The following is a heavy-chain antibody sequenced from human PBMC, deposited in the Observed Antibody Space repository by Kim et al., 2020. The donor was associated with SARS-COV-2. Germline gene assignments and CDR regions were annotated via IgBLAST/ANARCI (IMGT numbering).Heavy chain of an antibody. CDR1: GYTFTGYY. J-gene: IGHJ3*02. V-gene: IGHV1-2*02. D-gene: IGHD4-4*01. CDR2: INPNSGGT. Sequence: ASVKVSCKASGYTFTGYYMHWVRQAPGHGLEWMGWINPNSGGTNYAQKFQGRVTMTRDTSISTAYMELSRLRSDDTAVYYCARGEVSAGAFDIWGQGTMVTVSS. CDR3: ARGEVSAGAFDI.